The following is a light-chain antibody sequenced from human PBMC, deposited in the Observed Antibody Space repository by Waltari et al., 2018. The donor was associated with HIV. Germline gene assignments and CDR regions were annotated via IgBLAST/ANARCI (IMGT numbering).Light chain of an antibody. V-gene: IGKV3-20*01. CDR3: HQYGDSSLMT. CDR1: QAVNNDY. Sequence: ILLMQSPDSLSLSPGETATLSCRAIQAVNNDYLAWDQQRPGQAPRLLMYRASTRAAAIPDRFSGGGSGTDFTLTISSLEPDDFAVYYCHQYGDSSLMTFGPGTTVDL. J-gene: IGKJ3*01. CDR2: RAS.